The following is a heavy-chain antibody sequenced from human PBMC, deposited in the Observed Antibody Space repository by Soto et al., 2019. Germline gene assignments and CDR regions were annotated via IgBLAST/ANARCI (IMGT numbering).Heavy chain of an antibody. CDR2: ISSSSSYI. V-gene: IGHV3-21*01. CDR1: GFTFSSYS. Sequence: GGSLRVSCAASGFTFSSYSMNWVRQAPGKGLEWVSSISSSSSYIYYADSVKGRFTISRDNAKNSLYLQMNSLRAEDTAVYYCAGDQEQLSPYYYGMDVWGQGTTVTVSS. CDR3: AGDQEQLSPYYYGMDV. J-gene: IGHJ6*02. D-gene: IGHD6-6*01.